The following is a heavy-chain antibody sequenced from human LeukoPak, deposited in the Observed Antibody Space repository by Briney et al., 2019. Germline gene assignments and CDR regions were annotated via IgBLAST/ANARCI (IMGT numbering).Heavy chain of an antibody. J-gene: IGHJ4*02. CDR2: IIPIFGTA. Sequence: GASVKVSCKASGYTFTSYGISWVRQAPGQGLEWMGGIIPIFGTANYAQKFQGRVTITADKSTSTAYMELSSLRSEDTAVYYRARDRGPKDKKYSSSWYPTVDYWGQGTLVTVSS. D-gene: IGHD6-13*01. V-gene: IGHV1-69*06. CDR1: GYTFTSYG. CDR3: ARDRGPKDKKYSSSWYPTVDY.